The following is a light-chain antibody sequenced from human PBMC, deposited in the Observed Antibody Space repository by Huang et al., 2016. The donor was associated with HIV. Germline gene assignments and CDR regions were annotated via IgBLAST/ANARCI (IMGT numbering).Light chain of an antibody. Sequence: EIVLTQSPATLSLSPGERATLSCRASQSVSSYLAWYQHKPGQAPRLLIDDVSNRATGIPARFSGSGSGTDFTLTISSLEPEDFAVYYCQQRSNWPLAFGGGTKVEIK. CDR1: QSVSSY. CDR3: QQRSNWPLA. J-gene: IGKJ4*01. CDR2: DVS. V-gene: IGKV3-11*01.